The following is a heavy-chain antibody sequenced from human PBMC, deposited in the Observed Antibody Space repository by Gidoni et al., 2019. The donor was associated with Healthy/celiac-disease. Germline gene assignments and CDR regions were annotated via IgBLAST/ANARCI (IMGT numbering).Heavy chain of an antibody. CDR1: GYTFRRYG. Sequence: QVQLVQSGAEGKKPVASVKVTCKSSGYTFRRYGITWVRQAPGQGLEWMGGISAYNGNTNYAQKLQGRVTMTTDTSTSTAYMELRSLRSDDTAVYYCARDQAYGGGDCLYYFDYWGQGTLVTVSS. J-gene: IGHJ4*02. CDR3: ARDQAYGGGDCLYYFDY. D-gene: IGHD2-21*02. V-gene: IGHV1-18*04. CDR2: ISAYNGNT.